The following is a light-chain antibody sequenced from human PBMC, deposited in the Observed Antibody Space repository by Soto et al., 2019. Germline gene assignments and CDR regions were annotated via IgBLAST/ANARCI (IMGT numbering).Light chain of an antibody. CDR1: HDIGSW. CDR3: QQAYDFPFT. V-gene: IGKV1-12*01. Sequence: DIQMTQSPSYVSASVGDRVTITCRASHDIGSWLAWFQQKPGKAPKLLIFAASSLPRGVPSRFIGSESETHFTLTISSLKPEDFSTYYCQQAYDFPFTFGRGT. J-gene: IGKJ3*01. CDR2: AAS.